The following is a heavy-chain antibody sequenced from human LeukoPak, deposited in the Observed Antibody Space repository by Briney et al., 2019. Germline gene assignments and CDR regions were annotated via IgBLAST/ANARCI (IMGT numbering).Heavy chain of an antibody. J-gene: IGHJ5*02. CDR3: ARAQLFYDILTGYPSQYNWFDP. D-gene: IGHD3-9*01. CDR2: INHSGST. CDR1: GGSFSGYY. V-gene: IGHV4-34*01. Sequence: SETLSLTCAVYGGSFSGYYWSWIRQPPGKGLEWIGEINHSGSTNYNPSLKSRVTISVDTSKNQFSLKLSSVTAAATAVYYCARAQLFYDILTGYPSQYNWFDPWGQGTLVTVSS.